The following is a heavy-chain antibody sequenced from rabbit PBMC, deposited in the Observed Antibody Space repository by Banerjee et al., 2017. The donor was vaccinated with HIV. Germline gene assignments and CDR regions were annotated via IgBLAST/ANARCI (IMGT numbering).Heavy chain of an antibody. CDR3: ARDLAGVIGWNFNL. J-gene: IGHJ4*01. Sequence: QSLEESGGDLVKPGASLTLTCTASGFSFSSTYFMCWVRQAPGKGLEWIGCIVTGSSGSTYYTSWAKGRFTISKTSSTTVTLQMTSLTGADTATYFCARDLAGVIGWNFNLWGPGTLVTVS. CDR2: IVTGSSGST. D-gene: IGHD4-1*01. CDR1: GFSFSSTYF. V-gene: IGHV1S40*01.